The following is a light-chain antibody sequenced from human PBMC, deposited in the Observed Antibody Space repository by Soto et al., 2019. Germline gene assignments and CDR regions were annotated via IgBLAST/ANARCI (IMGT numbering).Light chain of an antibody. V-gene: IGLV2-14*01. CDR1: SSDVGGYNY. Sequence: QSALTQPASVSGSPGQSITISCTGTSSDVGGYNYVSWYQQHPGKAPKLMIYEVSNRPSGVSNRFSGSKSGNTASLTISGLQAEDEADYYCSSNISSSTHLVFGGGTKLTVL. J-gene: IGLJ2*01. CDR2: EVS. CDR3: SSNISSSTHLV.